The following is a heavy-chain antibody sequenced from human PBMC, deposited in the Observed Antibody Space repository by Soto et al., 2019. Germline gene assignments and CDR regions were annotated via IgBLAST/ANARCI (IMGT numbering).Heavy chain of an antibody. CDR1: GYTFTDYY. CDR2: INVNSGVT. CDR3: ARGVSGWSPFDL. V-gene: IGHV1-2*04. D-gene: IGHD6-19*01. J-gene: IGHJ4*02. Sequence: QVQLVQSGAEVKKPGASVKVSCTASGYTFTDYYVHWVRQAPGQGLEWMGWINVNSGVTNLAQKCQGWVTLSRDTSVSTAYMELNRLKSDDTAVFFCARGVSGWSPFDLWGQGTLVTVSA.